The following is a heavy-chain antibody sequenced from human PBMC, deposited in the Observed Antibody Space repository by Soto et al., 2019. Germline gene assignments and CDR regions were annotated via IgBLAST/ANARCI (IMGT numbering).Heavy chain of an antibody. D-gene: IGHD5-12*01. J-gene: IGHJ3*01. CDR3: ARDRPTTFSADL. CDR1: GFTFTDHS. V-gene: IGHV3-48*04. Sequence: EVQLVESGGGLVQPGGSLRLSCTASGFTFTDHSMNWVRHSPGKGLEWLSYINDISNAIHYADSVKGRFAMSRDNDKKSVFLQMNSLRVEDTGVYYCARDRPTTFSADLWGQGTVVTVSS. CDR2: INDISNAI.